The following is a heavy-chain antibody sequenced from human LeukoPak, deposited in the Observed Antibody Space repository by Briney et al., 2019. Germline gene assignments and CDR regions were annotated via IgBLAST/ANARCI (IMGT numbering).Heavy chain of an antibody. D-gene: IGHD6-6*01. V-gene: IGHV1-8*01. CDR2: MNPNSGNT. CDR1: GYTFTTYD. CDR3: ATYSSSSGPLGY. J-gene: IGHJ4*02. Sequence: ASVKVSCKASGYTFTTYDINWVRQATGQGLEWMGWMNPNSGNTGHAQKFQGRVTMTRNTSISTAYMELSSLRSEDTAVYYCATYSSSSGPLGYWGQGTLVTVSS.